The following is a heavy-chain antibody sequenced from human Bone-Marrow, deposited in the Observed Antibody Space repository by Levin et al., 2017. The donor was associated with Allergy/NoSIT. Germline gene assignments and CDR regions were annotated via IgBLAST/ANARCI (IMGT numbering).Heavy chain of an antibody. J-gene: IGHJ4*02. D-gene: IGHD5-12*01. V-gene: IGHV4-34*01. CDR1: GGSFSGYY. CDR3: ASSIVATDREEGDY. Sequence: SETLSLTCAVYGGSFSGYYWSWIRQPPGKGLEWIGEINHSGSTNYNPSLKSRVTISVDTSKNQFSLKLSSVTAADTAVYYCASSIVATDREEGDYWGQGTLVTVSS. CDR2: INHSGST.